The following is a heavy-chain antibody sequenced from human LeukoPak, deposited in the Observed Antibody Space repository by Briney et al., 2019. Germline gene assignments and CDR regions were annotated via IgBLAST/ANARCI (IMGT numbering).Heavy chain of an antibody. J-gene: IGHJ4*02. CDR3: VRDFRSADY. V-gene: IGHV3-74*01. CDR1: GFTFSIYC. Sequence: GGSLRLSCAASGFTFSIYCMHWVRQAPGRGPMWVSRICPDGPVTNYADSVKARFSISRDNARNTVYLQMNSLRAEDTAIYYCVRDFRSADYWGQGTLVTVSS. CDR2: ICPDGPVT.